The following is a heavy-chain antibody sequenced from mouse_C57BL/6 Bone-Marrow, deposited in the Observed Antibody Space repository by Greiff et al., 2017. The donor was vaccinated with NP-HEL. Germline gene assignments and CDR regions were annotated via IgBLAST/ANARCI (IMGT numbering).Heavy chain of an antibody. V-gene: IGHV2-6*01. Sequence: QVQLQQSGPGLVEPSQSLSLTCTVSGFSLTSYGVDWVRQSPGKGLEWLGVIWGVGSTNYNSALNSRLSISKDNAKSQVFLKMNSLQTDDTATYYCASDPFYGGGFAYWGQGTLVTVSA. CDR1: GFSLTSYG. J-gene: IGHJ3*01. CDR3: ASDPFYGGGFAY. D-gene: IGHD1-1*02. CDR2: IWGVGST.